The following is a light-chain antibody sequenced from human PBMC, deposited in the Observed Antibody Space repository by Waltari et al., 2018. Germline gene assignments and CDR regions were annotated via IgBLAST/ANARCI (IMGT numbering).Light chain of an antibody. Sequence: QSALTHTASVSGSPGQSTTISCTGTSSYVGGYHYVSWYQQYPGKAPKLVIHDVSSRPSGTSDRFSGSKSGNTASLIISGLQADDEADYYCSSYTASRLYVFGTGTKVTVL. V-gene: IGLV2-14*03. CDR3: SSYTASRLYV. CDR2: DVS. J-gene: IGLJ1*01. CDR1: SSYVGGYHY.